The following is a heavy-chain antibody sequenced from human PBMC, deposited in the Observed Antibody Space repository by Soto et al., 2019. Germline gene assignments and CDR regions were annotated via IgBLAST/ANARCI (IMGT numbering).Heavy chain of an antibody. CDR3: ARDYTVTTLDY. CDR2: ISAYNGDT. D-gene: IGHD4-17*01. V-gene: IGHV1-18*01. CDR1: GYTFTAYA. Sequence: ASVKVSCKASGYTFTAYAISWVRQAPGQGLEWMGWISAYNGDTNYAQMLQGRVTMTTDTSTSTAYMELRSLRSDDTAVYYCARDYTVTTLDYWGQGTLVTVSS. J-gene: IGHJ4*02.